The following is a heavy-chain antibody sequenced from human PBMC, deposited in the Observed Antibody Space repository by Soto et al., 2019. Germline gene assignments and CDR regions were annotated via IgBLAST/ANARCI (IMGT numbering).Heavy chain of an antibody. Sequence: SQTLSLTCAISGDSVSSDSAAWNWIRQSPSRGLEWLGRTYYRSKWYNDYAVSVKSRITINPDTSKNQFSLQMNSVTPEDTAVYYCGTCRIAWGTYYFHGMEVWGQGTS. CDR3: GTCRIAWGTYYFHGMEV. CDR2: TYYRSKWYN. D-gene: IGHD6-13*01. CDR1: GDSVSSDSAA. J-gene: IGHJ6*01. V-gene: IGHV6-1*01.